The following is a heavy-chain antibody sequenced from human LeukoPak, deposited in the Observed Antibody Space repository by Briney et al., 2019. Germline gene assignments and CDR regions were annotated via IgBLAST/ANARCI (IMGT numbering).Heavy chain of an antibody. D-gene: IGHD2-15*01. V-gene: IGHV3-20*04. Sequence: GGSLRLSCAASGFTFSSYGMHWVRQAPGKGLEWVSGINWNGGNTGYADSVKGRFTISRDNAKNSLYLQMNSLRPEDAAVYYCAKAPVTTCRGAFCYPFDYWGLGTLVTVSS. J-gene: IGHJ4*02. CDR3: AKAPVTTCRGAFCYPFDY. CDR2: INWNGGNT. CDR1: GFTFSSYG.